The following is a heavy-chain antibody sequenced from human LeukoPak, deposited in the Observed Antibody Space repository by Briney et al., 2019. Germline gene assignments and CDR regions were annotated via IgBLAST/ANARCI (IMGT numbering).Heavy chain of an antibody. Sequence: SETLSLTCTVSGGSISSGDYYWSWIRQPPGKGLEWIGYIYYSGSTYYNPSLKSRVTISVDTSKNQFSLKLSSVTAADTAVYYCARRRGSGSSYYFDYWGQGTLVTVSS. D-gene: IGHD3-10*01. CDR2: IYYSGST. CDR1: GGSISSGDYY. V-gene: IGHV4-30-4*01. J-gene: IGHJ4*02. CDR3: ARRRGSGSSYYFDY.